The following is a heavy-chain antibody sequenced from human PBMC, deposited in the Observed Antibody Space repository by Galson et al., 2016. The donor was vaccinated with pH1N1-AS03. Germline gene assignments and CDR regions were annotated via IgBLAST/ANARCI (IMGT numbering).Heavy chain of an antibody. V-gene: IGHV3-23*01. D-gene: IGHD6-19*01. CDR1: GFTFTSHV. CDR3: ARDEGVAVAPRAFDS. J-gene: IGHJ4*02. Sequence: SLRLSCAASGFTFTSHVMSWVRQAPRMGLEWVSSISNHGAATYYADSVKGRFTTSRDNSKNTLFLLMNSLRAEDTAVYYCARDEGVAVAPRAFDSWGQGTLVTVSS. CDR2: ISNHGAAT.